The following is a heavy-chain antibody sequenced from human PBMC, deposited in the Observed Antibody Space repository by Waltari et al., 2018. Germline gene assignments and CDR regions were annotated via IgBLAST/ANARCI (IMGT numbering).Heavy chain of an antibody. J-gene: IGHJ5*02. CDR1: GYSISSGYY. D-gene: IGHD3-22*01. CDR3: ARKYYYDSRGPWWFDP. V-gene: IGHV4-38-2*01. Sequence: VQLQESGPGLVKPSETLSLTCAVSGYSISSGYYWGWIRQPPGKGLEWIGSIYHSGSTYYNPSLKSRVTISVDTSKNQFSLKLSSVTAADTAVYYCARKYYYDSRGPWWFDPWGQGTLVTVSS. CDR2: IYHSGST.